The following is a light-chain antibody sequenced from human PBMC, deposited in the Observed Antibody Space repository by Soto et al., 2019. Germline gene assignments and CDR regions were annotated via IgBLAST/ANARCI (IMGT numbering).Light chain of an antibody. J-gene: IGLJ1*01. Sequence: LTQPPSASGSPGQSLTISCTGTSSDVGFYNFVSWCQQRPGKAPKLVIYEVTKRPSGVPDRFSGSKSGSTASLTVSGLQADDEADYYCASYAGTRLFVFGSGTKVTVL. CDR2: EVT. V-gene: IGLV2-8*01. CDR3: ASYAGTRLFV. CDR1: SSDVGFYNF.